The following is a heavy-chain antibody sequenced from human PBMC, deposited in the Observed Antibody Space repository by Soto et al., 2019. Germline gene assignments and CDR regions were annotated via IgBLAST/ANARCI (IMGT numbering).Heavy chain of an antibody. J-gene: IGHJ5*02. CDR3: ARDEGAYGSGSLDH. CDR2: INPDSGGT. Sequence: QVHLVQSGAEVKKPGASVKVSCKASGYTFTDYYIHWVRQAPGQRLEWMGWINPDSGGTDNAQRFQGRVTMTSDTSITTAYMELRRLISDDTAVYYCARDEGAYGSGSLDHWGQGTLVTVSS. V-gene: IGHV1-2*02. CDR1: GYTFTDYY. D-gene: IGHD3-10*01.